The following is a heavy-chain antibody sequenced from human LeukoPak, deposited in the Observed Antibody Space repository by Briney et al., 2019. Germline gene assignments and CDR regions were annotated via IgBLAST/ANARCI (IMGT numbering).Heavy chain of an antibody. CDR3: ARSMVGSDYYGDDY. V-gene: IGHV1-18*01. CDR1: GFTFTTYG. D-gene: IGHD3-22*01. CDR2: ISAYNGNT. Sequence: ASVKVSSRASGFTFTTYGISWVRQAPGQGLEWMGWISAYNGNTNYAQKLQGRVTMTTDTSTSTAYMELRSLRSDDTAVYYCARSMVGSDYYGDDYWGQGTLVTVSS. J-gene: IGHJ4*02.